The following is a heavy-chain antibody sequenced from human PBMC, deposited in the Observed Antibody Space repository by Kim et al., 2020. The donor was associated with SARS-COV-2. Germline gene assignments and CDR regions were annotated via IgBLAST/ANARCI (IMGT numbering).Heavy chain of an antibody. CDR2: ST. CDR3: AREPSTYFDY. V-gene: IGHV3-66*01. J-gene: IGHJ4*02. Sequence: STDYAGSVKGRFTISRGDSKNTVYLQMNSLRAEDTAVYFCAREPSTYFDYWGQGTLVTVSS.